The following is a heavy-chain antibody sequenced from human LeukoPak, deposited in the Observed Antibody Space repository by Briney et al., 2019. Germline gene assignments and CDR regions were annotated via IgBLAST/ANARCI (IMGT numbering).Heavy chain of an antibody. CDR2: INSDGSEG. CDR1: GFTFSGLW. J-gene: IGHJ4*02. D-gene: IGHD5-18*01. Sequence: GGSLRLSCAVSGFTFSGLWMSWSRQAPGKGLEWVASINSDGSEGYYADVVKGRFTISRDNAKNSLYLQMNNLRVEDTAVYYCASLDTALLNSAYWGQGTLVTVSS. V-gene: IGHV3-7*01. CDR3: ASLDTALLNSAY.